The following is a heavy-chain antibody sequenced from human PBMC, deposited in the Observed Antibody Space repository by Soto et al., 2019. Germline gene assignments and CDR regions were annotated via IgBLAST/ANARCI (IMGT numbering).Heavy chain of an antibody. J-gene: IGHJ4*02. CDR3: ARGIIAAAGIDY. CDR2: IYYSGST. CDR1: GCSISSGGYY. Sequence: SETLSLTCTFSGCSISSGGYYWSWIRQHPGKGLEWIGYIYYSGSTYYNPSLKSRVTISVDTSKNQFSLKLSSVTAADTAVYYCARGIIAAAGIDYWGQGTLVTVSS. V-gene: IGHV4-31*03. D-gene: IGHD6-13*01.